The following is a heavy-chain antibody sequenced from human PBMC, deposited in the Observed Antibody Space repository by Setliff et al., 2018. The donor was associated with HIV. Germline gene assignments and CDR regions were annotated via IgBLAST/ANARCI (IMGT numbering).Heavy chain of an antibody. J-gene: IGHJ6*02. CDR2: LNTDGSST. D-gene: IGHD3-10*01. Sequence: GGSLRLSCAASGFTFSSYWMHWVRQAPGKGLVWVSRLNTDGSSTKYADSMKGRFTISRDNAKNTLYLQMDSLRGEDTAVYYCARKFRPGHGVDVWGQGTTVTVSS. CDR3: ARKFRPGHGVDV. CDR1: GFTFSSYW. V-gene: IGHV3-74*03.